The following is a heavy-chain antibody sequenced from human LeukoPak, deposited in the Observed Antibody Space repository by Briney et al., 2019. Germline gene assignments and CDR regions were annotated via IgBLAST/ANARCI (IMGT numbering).Heavy chain of an antibody. J-gene: IGHJ6*03. Sequence: ASVKVSCKASGYTFTSYGISWVRQAPGQGLEWMGWISAYNGNTNYAQKLQGRVTITTDTSTSTAYMELRSLRSDDTAVYYCARRADIVVVPAAIFYYYYYMDVWGKGTTVTVSS. CDR3: ARRADIVVVPAAIFYYYYYMDV. V-gene: IGHV1-18*01. CDR1: GYTFTSYG. D-gene: IGHD2-2*02. CDR2: ISAYNGNT.